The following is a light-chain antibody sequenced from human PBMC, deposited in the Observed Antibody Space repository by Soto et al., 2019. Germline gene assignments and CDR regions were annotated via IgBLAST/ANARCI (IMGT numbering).Light chain of an antibody. V-gene: IGLV2-14*01. CDR3: SSYTSSSPYV. Sequence: QSVRTQPSPVFGAPGQSIAISRPGTKSAVVYYNYVSWYQQHPGKAPNVMIYDVNNRPSGVPDRFSGSKSGNTASLTISGLQAEDEADYYCSSYTSSSPYVFGPGTKVTVL. CDR2: DVN. J-gene: IGLJ1*01. CDR1: KSAVVYYNY.